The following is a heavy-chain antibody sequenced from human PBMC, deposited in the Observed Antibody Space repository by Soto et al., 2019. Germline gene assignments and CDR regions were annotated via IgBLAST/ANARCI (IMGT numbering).Heavy chain of an antibody. J-gene: IGHJ6*04. D-gene: IGHD6-25*01. CDR3: AKGHSDYQGDYNYYGMDV. Sequence: GGSLRLSCAASGFPFSSYAISWVRQAPGRGLEWVAASTGAGGGKYNLEAVKGRFTVSRDNSKKTVYLQLDGLRAEDTAVYYCAKGHSDYQGDYNYYGMDVWGEGTTVTVSS. CDR1: GFPFSSYA. V-gene: IGHV3-23*01. CDR2: STGAGGGK.